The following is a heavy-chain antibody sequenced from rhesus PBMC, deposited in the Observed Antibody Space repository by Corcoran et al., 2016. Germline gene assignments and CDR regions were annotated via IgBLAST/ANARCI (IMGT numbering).Heavy chain of an antibody. J-gene: IGHJ2*01. V-gene: IGHV4S14*01. Sequence: QVQLQESGPGLVKPSETLSLTCAVSGYSISSGYYWGWIRQPPGKGLEWIGSIYGSGWSNYLNPSLKSRVTLSVDTSKNQFSLKLSSGTAADTAVDYCARVGSSWSEWDTVGTEWYFDLWGPGTPITISS. CDR1: GYSISSGYY. D-gene: IGHD5-42*01. CDR2: IYGSGWSN. CDR3: ARVGSSWSEWDTVGTEWYFDL.